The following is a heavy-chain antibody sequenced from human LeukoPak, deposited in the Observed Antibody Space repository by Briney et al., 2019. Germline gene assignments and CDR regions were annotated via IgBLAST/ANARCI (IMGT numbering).Heavy chain of an antibody. CDR2: VHHSGGT. D-gene: IGHD5-18*01. CDR3: ARGGYSYGPGFDY. J-gene: IGHJ4*02. Sequence: PSETLSLTCAVSGGSISSSNWWSWVRQPPGKGLEWIGEVHHSGGTNYNPSLKSRVTISADRSNNRFSLSLNSVTAADTAVFYCARGGYSYGPGFDYWGQGTLVTVSS. V-gene: IGHV4-4*02. CDR1: GGSISSSNW.